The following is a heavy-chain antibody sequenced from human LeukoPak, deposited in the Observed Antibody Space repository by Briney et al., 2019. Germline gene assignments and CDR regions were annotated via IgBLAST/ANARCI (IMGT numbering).Heavy chain of an antibody. CDR3: ARDRIVGATSPGSY. CDR1: GFTFDDYA. Sequence: GGSLRLSCAASGFTFDDYAMTWVRQAPGKGLEWVSGINWNGGSTGYADSVKGRFTISRDNAKNSLYLQMNSLRAEDTAFYYCARDRIVGATSPGSYWGQGTLVTVSS. D-gene: IGHD1-26*01. V-gene: IGHV3-20*04. J-gene: IGHJ4*02. CDR2: INWNGGST.